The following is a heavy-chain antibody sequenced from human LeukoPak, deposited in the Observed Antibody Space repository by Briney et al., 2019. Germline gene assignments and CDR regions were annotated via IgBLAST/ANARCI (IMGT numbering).Heavy chain of an antibody. CDR1: GFTFSNYW. J-gene: IGHJ4*02. CDR3: AKSGYNRFGY. Sequence: GGSLRLSCAASGFTFSNYWMHWVRQAPGKGLEWVSSISGSGSGGSTYYADSVKGRFTISRDNSKNTLYLQMNSLRAEDTAVYYCAKSGYNRFGYWGQGTLVTVSS. CDR2: ISGSGSGGST. V-gene: IGHV3-23*01. D-gene: IGHD5-24*01.